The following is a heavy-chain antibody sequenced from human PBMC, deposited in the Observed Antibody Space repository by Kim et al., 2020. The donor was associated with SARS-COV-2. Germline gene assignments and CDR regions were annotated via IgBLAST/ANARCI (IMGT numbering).Heavy chain of an antibody. D-gene: IGHD4-17*01. V-gene: IGHV4-39*01. CDR3: ARWASVTTKGYWFDP. CDR1: SGSIRTTSYY. Sequence: SETLSLTCTVFSGSIRTTSYYWAWIRQPPGGALEWIGHVYYNGNTNYNPSLLSRVTMSVDTSKNQFSLKLSSVTAADTAVYYCARWASVTTKGYWFDPWGQGSLVSVSS. CDR2: VYYNGNT. J-gene: IGHJ5*02.